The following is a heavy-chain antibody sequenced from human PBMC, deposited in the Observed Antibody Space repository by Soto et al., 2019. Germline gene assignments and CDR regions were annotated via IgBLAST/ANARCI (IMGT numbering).Heavy chain of an antibody. CDR2: ISYDGINQ. J-gene: IGHJ3*02. V-gene: IGHV3-30*18. D-gene: IGHD5-18*01. CDR1: GFSFSSYG. CDR3: AKDRFFAAMVLDALDI. Sequence: QVQLVESGGGVVQPGRSLRLSCAASGFSFSSYGMHWVRQAPGRGLEWVAVISYDGINQYYADSVKGRFTISRDNSKNTLYLQMNSLRAEDTAVYYCAKDRFFAAMVLDALDIWGQGTTVTVSS.